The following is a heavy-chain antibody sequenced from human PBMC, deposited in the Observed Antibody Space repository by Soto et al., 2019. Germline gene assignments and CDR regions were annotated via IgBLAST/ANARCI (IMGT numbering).Heavy chain of an antibody. J-gene: IGHJ6*02. V-gene: IGHV1-69*13. CDR1: GGTFSSFT. D-gene: IGHD1-1*01. CDR2: IIPIYGTA. CDR3: ARHPPPRDGWNDENYGMDV. Sequence: SVKVSCKASGGTFSSFTISWVRQAPGQGLEWMGGIIPIYGTANYAQKFQGRVTITADASTRTAYMELSSLRSEDTAMYYCARHPPPRDGWNDENYGMDVWGQGTTVTVSS.